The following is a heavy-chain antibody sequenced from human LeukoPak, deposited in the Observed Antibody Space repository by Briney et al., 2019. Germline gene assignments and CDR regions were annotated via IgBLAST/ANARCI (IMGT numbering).Heavy chain of an antibody. CDR2: ISAYNGNT. CDR1: GGTFSSYA. D-gene: IGHD5-12*01. CDR3: ASLATNAFDI. J-gene: IGHJ3*02. Sequence: ASVKVSCKASGGTFSSYAISWVRQAPGQGLEWMGWISAYNGNTNYAQKLQGRVTMTTDTFTSTAYMELRSLRSDDTAVYYCASLATNAFDIWGQGTMVTVSS. V-gene: IGHV1-18*01.